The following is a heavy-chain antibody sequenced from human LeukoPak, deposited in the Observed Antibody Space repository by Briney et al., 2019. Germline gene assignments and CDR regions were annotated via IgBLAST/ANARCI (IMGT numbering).Heavy chain of an antibody. CDR3: ARASSGYYPDAFDI. V-gene: IGHV3-7*01. J-gene: IGHJ3*02. CDR1: GFTFSSYW. CDR2: IKQDGSEK. D-gene: IGHD3-22*01. Sequence: GGSLRLSCAASGFTFSSYWMSWVRQAPGKGLEWVANIKQDGSEKYYVDSVKGRFTISRDNAKNSLYLQINSLRAEDTAVYYCARASSGYYPDAFDIWGQGTMVTVSS.